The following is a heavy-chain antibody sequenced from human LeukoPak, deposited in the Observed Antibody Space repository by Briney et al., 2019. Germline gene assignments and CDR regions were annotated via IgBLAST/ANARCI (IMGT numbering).Heavy chain of an antibody. CDR1: GFTFSDYY. CDR3: ARIGRPAAFDI. CDR2: ITSSGSTI. J-gene: IGHJ3*02. V-gene: IGHV3-11*01. D-gene: IGHD6-6*01. Sequence: KPGGSLRLSCAVSGFTFSDYYMSWIRQAPGKGLEWVSYITSSGSTIYYADSMKGRFTISRDNAKHSLFLQLDSLRAEDTAVYYCARIGRPAAFDIWGQGTLVIVSS.